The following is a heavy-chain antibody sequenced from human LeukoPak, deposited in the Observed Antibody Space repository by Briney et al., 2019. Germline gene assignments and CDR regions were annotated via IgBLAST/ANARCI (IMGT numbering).Heavy chain of an antibody. V-gene: IGHV3-23*01. CDR3: VKPPRLSIIRGEGMDV. CDR1: GFTFRTYA. D-gene: IGHD3-10*01. J-gene: IGHJ6*02. Sequence: PGASLRLSCAGSGFTFRTYAMGWVPQAPGKGLEGVSSINSGGDDTYYADSGKGRFTISRDNFKNTLYLQMNSLRAEDTAVYYCVKPPRLSIIRGEGMDVWGQGTTVTVSS. CDR2: INSGGDDT.